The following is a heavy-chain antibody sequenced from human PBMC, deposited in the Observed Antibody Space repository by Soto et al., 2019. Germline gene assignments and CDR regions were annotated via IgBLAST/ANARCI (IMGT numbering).Heavy chain of an antibody. J-gene: IGHJ4*02. D-gene: IGHD6-19*01. CDR1: GGSISSSSYY. CDR3: ARHKGIAVARYYFDY. V-gene: IGHV4-39*01. CDR2: IYYSGST. Sequence: SETLSLTCTVSGGSISSSSYYWGWIRQPPGKGLEWIGSIYYSGSTYYNPSLKSRVTISVDTSKNQFSLKLSSVTAADTAVYYCARHKGIAVARYYFDYWGQGTLVTVSS.